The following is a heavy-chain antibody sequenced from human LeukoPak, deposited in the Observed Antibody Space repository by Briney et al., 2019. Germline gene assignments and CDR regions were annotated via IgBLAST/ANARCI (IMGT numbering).Heavy chain of an antibody. D-gene: IGHD3-22*01. Sequence: SVNVSCKASGGTFSSYAISWVRQAPGKGLEWMGRILSIFGKANDAQEYQGRATITTDETTSTAYMELSSLRSEDTAVYYCARGYYYDSSGYYTPVYYFDYWGQGTLVTVSS. CDR3: ARGYYYDSSGYYTPVYYFDY. CDR1: GGTFSSYA. CDR2: ILSIFGKA. V-gene: IGHV1-69*05. J-gene: IGHJ4*02.